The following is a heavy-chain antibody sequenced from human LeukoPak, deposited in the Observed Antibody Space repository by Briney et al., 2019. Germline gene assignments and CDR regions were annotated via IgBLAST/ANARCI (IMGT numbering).Heavy chain of an antibody. V-gene: IGHV4-59*01. J-gene: IGHJ5*02. Sequence: SETLSLTCTVSGASISSYYWSWIRQPPGKGLEWIGYINYSGSTNYNPSLKSRVTISVDTSKKQISLKLRSVTAADTAVYYCARQLGSTDWFDPWGQGTLVTVSS. D-gene: IGHD2-2*01. CDR2: INYSGST. CDR3: ARQLGSTDWFDP. CDR1: GASISSYY.